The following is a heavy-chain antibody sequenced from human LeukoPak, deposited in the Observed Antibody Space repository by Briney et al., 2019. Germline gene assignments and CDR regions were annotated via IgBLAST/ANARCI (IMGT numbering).Heavy chain of an antibody. D-gene: IGHD3-22*01. V-gene: IGHV4-59*01. CDR1: GGSISNYY. CDR2: TYYSGST. Sequence: SETLSLTCTVSGGSISNYYWNWIRQAPGKGLEWIGYTYYSGSTNYNPSLKSRVTISVDTSKNQFSLKLSSVTAADTAVYYCARGYYDSSGYLISYNWFDPWGQGTLVTVSS. CDR3: ARGYYDSSGYLISYNWFDP. J-gene: IGHJ5*02.